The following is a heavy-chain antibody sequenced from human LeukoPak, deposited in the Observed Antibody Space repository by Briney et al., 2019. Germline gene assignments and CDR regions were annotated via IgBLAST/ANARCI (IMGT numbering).Heavy chain of an antibody. Sequence: PGGSLRLSCAASGFIFSDYYMSWIRQAPGKGLEWLSYISRGGSTTYYVDSVKSRFTISRDNAKNSLYLQMNSLRAEDTAVYHCVRGVSISSSWYNDIWGQGTMVIVSS. CDR2: ISRGGSTT. CDR3: VRGVSISSSWYNDI. D-gene: IGHD6-13*01. V-gene: IGHV3-11*01. J-gene: IGHJ3*02. CDR1: GFIFSDYY.